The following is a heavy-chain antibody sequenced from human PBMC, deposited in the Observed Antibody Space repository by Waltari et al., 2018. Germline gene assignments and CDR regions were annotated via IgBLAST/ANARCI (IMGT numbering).Heavy chain of an antibody. V-gene: IGHV3-48*01. CDR3: ARGQCSGGSCYHS. Sequence: EVQLVVSGGGLVQPGGSLRPCCAAAGFTLRSYSLNWFSEAPGNGVDWSSSLSSSSSTIYYADSVKVRFTISRDNAKNSLYLQMNSLRAEDTAVYYCARGQCSGGSCYHSWGQGTLVTVSS. CDR1: GFTLRSYS. D-gene: IGHD2-15*01. J-gene: IGHJ5*02. CDR2: LSSSSSTI.